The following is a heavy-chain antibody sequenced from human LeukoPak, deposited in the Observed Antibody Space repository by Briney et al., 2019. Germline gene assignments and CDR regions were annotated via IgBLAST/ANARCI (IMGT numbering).Heavy chain of an antibody. CDR3: ARDGQAFNSNWDYFEY. Sequence: VESLRLSCVVSGVTFDTFAMSWVRQAPGKGLEWVSGIGNTETYYADSVKGRFTISRDNSKSTIYLHMNNLRAEDTALYYCARDGQAFNSNWDYFEYWGQGTPVTVSS. CDR2: IGNTET. CDR1: GVTFDTFA. V-gene: IGHV3-23*01. J-gene: IGHJ4*02. D-gene: IGHD7-27*01.